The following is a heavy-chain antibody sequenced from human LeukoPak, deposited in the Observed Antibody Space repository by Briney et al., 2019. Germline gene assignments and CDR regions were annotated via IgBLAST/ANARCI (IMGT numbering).Heavy chain of an antibody. V-gene: IGHV4-39*01. CDR3: ARLNGRVGATSYLSVGY. CDR1: GGSISSSSYY. D-gene: IGHD1-26*01. Sequence: PSETLSLTCTVSGGSISSSSYYWGWIRQPPGKGLEWIGSIYYSGSTYYNPSLKSRVTISVDTSKNQFSLKLSSVTAADTAVYYCARLNGRVGATSYLSVGYWGQGTLVTVSS. J-gene: IGHJ4*02. CDR2: IYYSGST.